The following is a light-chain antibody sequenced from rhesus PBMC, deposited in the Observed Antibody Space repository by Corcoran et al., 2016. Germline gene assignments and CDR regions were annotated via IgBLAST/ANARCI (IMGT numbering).Light chain of an antibody. J-gene: IGKJ4*01. Sequence: DIQMTQSPSSLSASVGDRVTITCRASQGIRSYLNWYQQKPGKDPKLLISYTNRLESGVPSRFSGIGSGREFTLTISSLQLVDLATYYCQQYNDFPLSFGGGSKVEIK. CDR3: QQYNDFPLS. V-gene: IGKV1-32*01. CDR2: YTN. CDR1: QGIRSY.